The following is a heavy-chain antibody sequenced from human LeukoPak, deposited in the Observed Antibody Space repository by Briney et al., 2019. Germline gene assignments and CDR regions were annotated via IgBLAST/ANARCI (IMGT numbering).Heavy chain of an antibody. CDR2: IYPGDSDT. V-gene: IGHV5-51*01. CDR1: GYTFNSYW. CDR3: VRRSDYYYYYMDV. J-gene: IGHJ6*03. Sequence: GESLKISCQGSGYTFNSYWIGWVRQMPGKGLEWMGIIYPGDSDTRYSPSFQGQVTISADKSISTAYLQWSSLKASDTAMYFCVRRSDYYYYYMDVWGKGTTVTVSS.